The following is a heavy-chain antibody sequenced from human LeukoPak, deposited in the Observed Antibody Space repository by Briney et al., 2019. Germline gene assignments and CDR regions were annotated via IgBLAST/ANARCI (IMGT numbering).Heavy chain of an antibody. J-gene: IGHJ4*02. D-gene: IGHD4-17*01. V-gene: IGHV3-23*01. CDR2: ISSSGTST. Sequence: PGGSLRLSCAASGFTFSNAWMSWVRQAPGKGLDWVSGISSSGTSTYYADPVKGRFTISRDNSKNTLFLQMNSLRAEDMAVYYCVKDEPTVTTLEFDYWGQGTLVTVSS. CDR3: VKDEPTVTTLEFDY. CDR1: GFTFSNAW.